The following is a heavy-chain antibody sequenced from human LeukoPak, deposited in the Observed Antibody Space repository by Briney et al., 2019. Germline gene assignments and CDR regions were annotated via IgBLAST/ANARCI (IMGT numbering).Heavy chain of an antibody. V-gene: IGHV1-46*01. J-gene: IGHJ4*02. CDR3: ARWTTTYLDY. D-gene: IGHD4-11*01. CDR1: GYTFTNYY. CDR2: INPSGGST. Sequence: VASVKVSCKASGYTFTNYYIYWVRQAPGQGLEWMGIINPSGGSTNFAQKFQGRVTMTTDTSTITVYMELSSLRSEDTAVYYCARWTTTYLDYWGQGTLVTVSS.